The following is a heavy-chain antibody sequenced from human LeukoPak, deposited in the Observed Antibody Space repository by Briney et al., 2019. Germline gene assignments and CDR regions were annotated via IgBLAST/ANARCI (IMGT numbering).Heavy chain of an antibody. Sequence: VKVSCKASGYTFTSYYMHWVRQAPGQGLEWMGWISTYNGNTNFGQKFQGRVTMTTDTSTSTAYMELRSLRSDDTAVYFCARGHLSTIFGVVTIAWFDSWGQGTLVTVSS. CDR2: ISTYNGNT. D-gene: IGHD3-3*01. CDR3: ARGHLSTIFGVVTIAWFDS. J-gene: IGHJ5*01. CDR1: GYTFTSYY. V-gene: IGHV1-18*04.